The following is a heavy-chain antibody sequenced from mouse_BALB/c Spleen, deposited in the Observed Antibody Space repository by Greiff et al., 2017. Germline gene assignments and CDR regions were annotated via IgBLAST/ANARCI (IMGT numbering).Heavy chain of an antibody. CDR3: ARSDYGSWFAY. CDR1: GFTFSSFG. Sequence: DVQLVESGGGLVQPGGSRKLSCAASGFTFSSFGMHWVRQAPEKGLEWVAYISSGSSTIYYADTVKGRFTISRDNPKNTLFLQMTSLRSEDTAMYYCARSDYGSWFAYWGQGTLVTVSA. J-gene: IGHJ3*01. D-gene: IGHD1-2*01. CDR2: ISSGSSTI. V-gene: IGHV5-17*02.